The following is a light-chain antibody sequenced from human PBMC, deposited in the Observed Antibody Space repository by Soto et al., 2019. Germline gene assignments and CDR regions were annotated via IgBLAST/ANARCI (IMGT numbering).Light chain of an antibody. CDR3: WQHGDSPAYT. Sequence: EIILTQSPGTLSVSPGERATLSCRGSQSINREFLAWYQQKPGQAPRLLMFQTSSRASGVPDRFSSSGSGTAFSLTTTSLQQEDDAVYYCWQHGDSPAYTFGQGTKLEIK. J-gene: IGKJ2*01. CDR1: QSINREF. CDR2: QTS. V-gene: IGKV3-20*01.